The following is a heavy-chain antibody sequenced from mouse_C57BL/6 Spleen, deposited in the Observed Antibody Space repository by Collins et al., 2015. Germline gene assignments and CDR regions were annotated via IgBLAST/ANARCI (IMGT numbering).Heavy chain of an antibody. CDR3: TRRVTTVVPPHYYAMDY. Sequence: EVQLQQSGAELVKPGASVKLSCTASGFNIKDYYMHWVKQRTEQGLEWIGRIDPEDGETKYAPKFQGKATITADKSSSTAYMELRSLTSEDSAVYYCTRRVTTVVPPHYYAMDYWGQGTSVTVSS. J-gene: IGHJ4*01. D-gene: IGHD1-1*01. CDR2: IDPEDGET. V-gene: IGHV14-2*01. CDR1: GFNIKDYY.